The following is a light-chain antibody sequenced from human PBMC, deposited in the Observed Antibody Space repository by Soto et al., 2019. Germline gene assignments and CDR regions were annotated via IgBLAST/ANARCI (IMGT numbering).Light chain of an antibody. CDR2: EES. CDR1: QAVPNN. V-gene: IGKV1-9*01. CDR3: QHYNIYSEA. Sequence: SPAFLCASKGDRVTIACRPSQAVPNNMAWYQQKPGKPPKLLIYEESTLHSGVPSRFSGRKSGTQFTLTIDSLQPEDFATYYCQHYNIYSEAFGQG. J-gene: IGKJ1*01.